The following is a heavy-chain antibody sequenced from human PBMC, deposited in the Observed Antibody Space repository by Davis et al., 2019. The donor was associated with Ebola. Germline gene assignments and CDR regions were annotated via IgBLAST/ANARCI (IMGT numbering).Heavy chain of an antibody. V-gene: IGHV1-18*01. CDR1: GYTFISYG. J-gene: IGHJ6*02. CDR2: ISAYNGNT. Sequence: ASVQVSCKASGYTFISYGISWVRQAPRQGLEWMGWISAYNGNTNYAQKLQGRVTMTTNTSTSTAYMELRSLRSDDTAVYYCARYDYGDYVYYYYGMDVWGQGTTVTVSS. CDR3: ARYDYGDYVYYYYGMDV. D-gene: IGHD4-17*01.